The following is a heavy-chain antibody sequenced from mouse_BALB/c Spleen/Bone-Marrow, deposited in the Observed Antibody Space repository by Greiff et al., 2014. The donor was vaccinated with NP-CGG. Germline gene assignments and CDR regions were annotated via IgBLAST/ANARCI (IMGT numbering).Heavy chain of an antibody. CDR3: ARWRYAMDY. J-gene: IGHJ4*01. CDR1: GYSITSDYA. Sequence: VQLQQSGPGLVKPSQSLSLTCTVTGYSITSDYAWNWIRQFPGNKLEWMGYISYSGSTSYNPSLKSRISITRDTSKNLFFLQLNSVTTEDTATYYCARWRYAMDYWGQGTSVTVSS. CDR2: ISYSGST. V-gene: IGHV3-2*02. D-gene: IGHD2-14*01.